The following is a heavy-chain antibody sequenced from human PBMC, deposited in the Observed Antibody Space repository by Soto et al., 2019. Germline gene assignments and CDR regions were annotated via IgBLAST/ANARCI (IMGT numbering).Heavy chain of an antibody. CDR1: GFTFSDYY. J-gene: IGHJ6*02. D-gene: IGHD5-12*01. CDR3: ARDQDSGHVINLLYYYGMDV. CDR2: ITSSGRTT. V-gene: IGHV3-11*01. Sequence: PGGSLRLSCAASGFTFSDYYMNWIRQAPGKGLEWVSYITSSGRTTYYADSVKGRFTISRDNAKNSLYLQMNSLRAEDTAVYYCARDQDSGHVINLLYYYGMDVWGQGTTVTVSS.